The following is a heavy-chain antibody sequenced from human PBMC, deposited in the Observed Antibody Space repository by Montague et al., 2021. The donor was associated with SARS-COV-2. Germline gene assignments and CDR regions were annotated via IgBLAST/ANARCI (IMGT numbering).Heavy chain of an antibody. J-gene: IGHJ6*01. CDR2: IDWDDYK. CDR3: ARMVTIFSLGGYYYYCGRGV. D-gene: IGHD3-9*01. Sequence: PALVKPTQTLTLTCTFSGFSLSTSGMCVSWIRQPPGKALEWLALIDWDDYKYYSTSLKTRLTISKDTSKNQVVLTMTNMDPVDTATYYCARMVTIFSLGGYYYYCGRGVWGQGTTVSVS. V-gene: IGHV2-70*01. CDR1: GFSLSTSGMC.